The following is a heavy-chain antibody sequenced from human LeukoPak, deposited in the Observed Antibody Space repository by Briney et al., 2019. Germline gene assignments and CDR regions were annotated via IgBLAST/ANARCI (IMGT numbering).Heavy chain of an antibody. J-gene: IGHJ4*02. V-gene: IGHV4-4*07. CDR3: ARHKYCSGGSCYIRSFDY. D-gene: IGHD2-15*01. CDR2: IYTSGST. Sequence: PSETLSLTCTVSGGSISSYYWSWIRQPAGKGLEWIGRIYTSGSTNYNPSLKSRVTMSVDTSKNQFSLKLSSVTAADTAVYYCARHKYCSGGSCYIRSFDYWGQGTLVTVSS. CDR1: GGSISSYY.